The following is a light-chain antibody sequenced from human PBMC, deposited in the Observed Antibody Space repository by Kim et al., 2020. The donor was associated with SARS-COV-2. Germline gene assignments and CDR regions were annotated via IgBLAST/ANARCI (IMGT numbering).Light chain of an antibody. CDR1: QTLNSY. Sequence: ASVGDRVTSSCRSSQTLNSYVNWYQQKSGRAPTLLIYLASNLQSGVPSRFSGSGSGTDFTLIISGLQPEDFATYYCQQSYSVPPTFGQGTRLEIK. J-gene: IGKJ5*01. V-gene: IGKV1-39*01. CDR3: QQSYSVPPT. CDR2: LAS.